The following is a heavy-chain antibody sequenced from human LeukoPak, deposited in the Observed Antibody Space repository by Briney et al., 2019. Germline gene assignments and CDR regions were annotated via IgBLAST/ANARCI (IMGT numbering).Heavy chain of an antibody. J-gene: IGHJ5*02. D-gene: IGHD2-21*02. Sequence: ASVKVSCKASGYTFTSYGISWVRQAPGQGLEWMGWISAYNGNTNYAQKLQGRVTMTTDTSTSTAYMELRSLRSDDTAVYYCATSNLAYCGGDCYSSWFDPWGQGTLVTVSS. CDR2: ISAYNGNT. V-gene: IGHV1-18*01. CDR3: ATSNLAYCGGDCYSSWFDP. CDR1: GYTFTSYG.